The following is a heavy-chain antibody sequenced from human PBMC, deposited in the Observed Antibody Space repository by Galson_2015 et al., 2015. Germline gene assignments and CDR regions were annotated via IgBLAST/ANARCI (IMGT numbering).Heavy chain of an antibody. CDR3: ARASQDCSRASCPYNY. Sequence: SVKVSCKASGGSFSSYAISWVRQAPGQGLEWMGGITPMFGTPKYEQKFQGRVTITADKSTSTAYMEVSSLRSEDTAVYYCARASQDCSRASCPYNYWGQRTLVTASS. D-gene: IGHD2-2*01. J-gene: IGHJ4*02. CDR2: ITPMFGTP. V-gene: IGHV1-69*06. CDR1: GGSFSSYA.